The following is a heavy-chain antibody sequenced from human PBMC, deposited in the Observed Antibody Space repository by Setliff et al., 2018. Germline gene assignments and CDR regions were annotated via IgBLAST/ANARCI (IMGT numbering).Heavy chain of an antibody. CDR1: GGSISSCY. Sequence: ETLSLTCTVSGGSISSCYWSWIRQPPGKGLEWIGYIYYSGSTNYNPSLKSRVTISVDTSKNQFSLKLSSVTAADTAVYYCAREWNYYDSSGYGYAFDIWGQGTMVTVSS. CDR2: IYYSGST. CDR3: AREWNYYDSSGYGYAFDI. D-gene: IGHD3-22*01. V-gene: IGHV4-59*01. J-gene: IGHJ3*02.